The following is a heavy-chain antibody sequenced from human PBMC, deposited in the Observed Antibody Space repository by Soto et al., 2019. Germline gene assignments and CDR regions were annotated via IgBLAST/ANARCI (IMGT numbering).Heavy chain of an antibody. CDR1: GGTFSSYA. Sequence: SVKVSCKASGGTFSSYAISWVRQAPGQGLEWMGGIIPIFGTANYAQKFQGRVTITADESTSTAYMELSSLRSEDTAVYYCARVAYDILTGYRDYYYYGMDVWGQGTTVTV. D-gene: IGHD3-9*01. J-gene: IGHJ6*02. CDR2: IIPIFGTA. V-gene: IGHV1-69*13. CDR3: ARVAYDILTGYRDYYYYGMDV.